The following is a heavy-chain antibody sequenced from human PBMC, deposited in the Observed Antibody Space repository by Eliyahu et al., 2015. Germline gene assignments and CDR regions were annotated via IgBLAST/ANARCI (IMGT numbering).Heavy chain of an antibody. Sequence: QVQLVQSGAEVKKPGASVKVSCKASGYTFSDKYMHWVRQTPGQGLEWMGWINPNNGVTNYAQKFQGRVTLTSDTSISTTYMELSRLRSDDRAVYYCVRGFLEWIPGHFDYWGQGTLVTVSS. CDR1: GYTFSDKY. V-gene: IGHV1-2*02. CDR2: INPNNGVT. J-gene: IGHJ4*02. D-gene: IGHD3-3*01. CDR3: VRGFLEWIPGHFDY.